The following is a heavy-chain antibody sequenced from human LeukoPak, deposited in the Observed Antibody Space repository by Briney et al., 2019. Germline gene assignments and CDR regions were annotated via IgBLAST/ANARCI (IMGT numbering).Heavy chain of an antibody. J-gene: IGHJ6*03. D-gene: IGHD4-17*01. Sequence: SETLSLTCTVSGGSISSSSYYWGWIRQPPGKGLEWIGSIYYSGSTYYNPSLKSRVTISVDTSKIQFSLKLSSVTAADTAVYYCVRHGDYPHYYYYYMDVWGKGTTVTVSS. V-gene: IGHV4-39*01. CDR3: VRHGDYPHYYYYYMDV. CDR1: GGSISSSSYY. CDR2: IYYSGST.